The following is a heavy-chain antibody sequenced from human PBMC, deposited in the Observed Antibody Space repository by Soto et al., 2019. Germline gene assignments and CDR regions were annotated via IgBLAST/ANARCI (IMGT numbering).Heavy chain of an antibody. V-gene: IGHV3-33*01. Sequence: QVQLVESGGDVVQPGRSLRLSCAASGFTFSNYGMHWARQAPGKGLEWVAAILYDGSNKYYADSVKGLLTISRENSKQTVEQQMIRRRAEDTAGYDCGGGTYYVDYCGQGTLVTVSS. D-gene: IGHD2-15*01. J-gene: IGHJ4*02. CDR1: GFTFSNYG. CDR2: ILYDGSNK. CDR3: GGGTYYVDY.